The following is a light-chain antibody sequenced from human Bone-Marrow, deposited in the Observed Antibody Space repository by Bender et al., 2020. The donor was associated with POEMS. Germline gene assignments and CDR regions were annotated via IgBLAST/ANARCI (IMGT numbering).Light chain of an antibody. J-gene: IGLJ2*01. CDR1: TLAKQY. Sequence: ARISCSGDTLAKQYAHWYQQKPGQAPVLVIYKDSERPSGIPERFSGSNSGTTVTLTVSGVQAEDEADYYCQSADSSGTYPVVFGGGTKLTVL. CDR3: QSADSSGTYPVV. V-gene: IGLV3-25*01. CDR2: KDS.